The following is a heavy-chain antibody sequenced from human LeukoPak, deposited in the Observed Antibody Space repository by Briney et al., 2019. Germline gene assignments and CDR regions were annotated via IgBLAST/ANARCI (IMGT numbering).Heavy chain of an antibody. V-gene: IGHV1-18*01. CDR1: GYTFTIYG. J-gene: IGHJ6*03. Sequence: ASVKVSCKASGYTFTIYGISWVRQAPGQGLEWMGWISAYNGNTNYAQKLQGRVTMTTDTSTSTAYMELRSLRSDDTAVYYCARLNTAMGPGYYYYYMDVWGKGTTVTVSS. CDR3: ARLNTAMGPGYYYYYMDV. CDR2: ISAYNGNT. D-gene: IGHD5-18*01.